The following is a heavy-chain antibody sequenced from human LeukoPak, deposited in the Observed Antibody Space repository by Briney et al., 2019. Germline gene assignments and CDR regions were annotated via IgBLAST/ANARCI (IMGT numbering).Heavy chain of an antibody. CDR1: GFTFSSFA. CDR3: ARQGDYDGGYFDY. D-gene: IGHD4-17*01. CDR2: ISATGRTT. V-gene: IGHV3-23*01. Sequence: GGSLRLSCAASGFTFSSFALSWVRQAPGKGLEWVSSISATGRTTYYADSVKGRFTISRDNSKNTLYLQMNSLRAEDTAVYYCARQGDYDGGYFDYWGQGTLVTVSS. J-gene: IGHJ4*02.